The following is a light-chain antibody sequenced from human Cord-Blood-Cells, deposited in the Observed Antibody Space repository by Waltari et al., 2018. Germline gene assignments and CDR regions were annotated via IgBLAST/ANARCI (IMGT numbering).Light chain of an antibody. CDR2: AAS. J-gene: IGKJ4*01. CDR1: QSISSY. CDR3: QQSYSTPLT. Sequence: DIQMTQPPSSLSASVGDRVTITCRASQSISSYLNWYQQKPGKAPKLLIYAASSLQSGVPSRFSGSGSGTDFTLTISSLQPEEFATYYCQQSYSTPLTCGGGTKVEIK. V-gene: IGKV1-39*01.